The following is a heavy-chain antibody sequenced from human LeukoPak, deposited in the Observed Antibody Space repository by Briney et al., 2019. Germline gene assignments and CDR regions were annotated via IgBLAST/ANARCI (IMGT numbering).Heavy chain of an antibody. Sequence: SETLSLTCTVSGDSISSSSYYWGWIRQPPGRGLEWIGSIYYSGSTYYNPSLKSRVTISVDTSKNHFSLKLSSVTAADTAVYYCARVRKYQLLVYYFDYWGQGTLVTVSS. CDR2: IYYSGST. J-gene: IGHJ4*02. D-gene: IGHD2-2*01. CDR3: ARVRKYQLLVYYFDY. V-gene: IGHV4-39*07. CDR1: GDSISSSSYY.